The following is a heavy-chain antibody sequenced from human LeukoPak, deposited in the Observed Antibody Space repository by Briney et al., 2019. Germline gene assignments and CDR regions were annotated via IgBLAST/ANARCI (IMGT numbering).Heavy chain of an antibody. CDR2: ISSSGNTI. CDR1: GFTFSTYE. Sequence: GGSLRLSCAASGFTFSTYEMNWVRQAPGKGLEWVSYISSSGNTIYYADSVKGRFTISRDNAKNSLILQMNSLRVDDTAVYYCARDRTGRNTAQDDYWGQGTLVTVSS. V-gene: IGHV3-48*03. CDR3: ARDRTGRNTAQDDY. D-gene: IGHD5-18*01. J-gene: IGHJ4*02.